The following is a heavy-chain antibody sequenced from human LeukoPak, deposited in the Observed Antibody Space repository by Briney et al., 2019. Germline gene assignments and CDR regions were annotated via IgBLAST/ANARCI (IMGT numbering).Heavy chain of an antibody. CDR2: IWYDSSNR. J-gene: IGHJ6*02. CDR1: GFTLSRYW. D-gene: IGHD5-18*01. CDR3: ARRPSLGYTYGPNYYYGLDV. V-gene: IGHV3-33*08. Sequence: PGGSLRLSCAASGFTLSRYWMHWVRQAPGKGLEWVAVIWYDSSNRYYADSVKGRFTISRDNSKNMLYLLMNSLRAEDTAVYYCARRPSLGYTYGPNYYYGLDVWGQGTTVTVS.